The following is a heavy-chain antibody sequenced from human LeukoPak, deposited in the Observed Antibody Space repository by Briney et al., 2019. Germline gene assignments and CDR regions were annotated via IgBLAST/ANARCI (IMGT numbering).Heavy chain of an antibody. CDR3: ARHEKSSGWYYDY. V-gene: IGHV4-59*08. Sequence: PSETLSLTCTVSGVSISNYYWSWIRQPPGKGPEWIGYIYYSGSTNYNPSLKSRVTISVDTSKNQFSLKLTSVTAADTAVYYCARHEKSSGWYYDYWGQGTLVTVSS. D-gene: IGHD6-19*01. CDR1: GVSISNYY. CDR2: IYYSGST. J-gene: IGHJ4*02.